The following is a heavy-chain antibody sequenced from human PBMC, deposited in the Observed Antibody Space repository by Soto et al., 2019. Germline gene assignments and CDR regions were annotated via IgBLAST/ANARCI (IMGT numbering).Heavy chain of an antibody. CDR1: RFSLTNSGGG. J-gene: IGHJ6*02. D-gene: IGHD7-27*01. V-gene: IGHV2-5*01. CDR2: IYWNGDE. CDR3: AHRPNWGMEGLGV. Sequence: SGPTLGNHTQSLTLNCTFSRFSLTNSGGGVVWVRQPPGKALEWLALIYWNGDERYSPSLKSRLTITKDTSKNQVVLTMTNMAPVDTATYFCAHRPNWGMEGLGVWGQGTTVTVSS.